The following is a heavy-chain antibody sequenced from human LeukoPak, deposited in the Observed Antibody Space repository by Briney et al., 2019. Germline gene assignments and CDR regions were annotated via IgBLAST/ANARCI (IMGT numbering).Heavy chain of an antibody. CDR1: GFTFSSYW. CDR2: INSDGSSI. CDR3: TRGRGVSFDY. V-gene: IGHV3-74*01. J-gene: IGHJ4*02. D-gene: IGHD3-10*01. Sequence: GGSLRLSCAASGFTFSSYWMHWVRQAPGKGAVWVSRINSDGSSISYADSVKGRFTISRDNAKNTLYLQMNSLRAEDTAVYYCTRGRGVSFDYWGQGTLVTVSS.